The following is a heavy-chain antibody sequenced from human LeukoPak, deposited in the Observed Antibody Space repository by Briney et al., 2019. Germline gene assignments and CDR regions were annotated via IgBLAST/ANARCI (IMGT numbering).Heavy chain of an antibody. J-gene: IGHJ6*03. CDR2: IRSKANDYAT. CDR1: GITFDGSP. CDR3: QAYYYYYMDV. V-gene: IGHV3-73*01. Sequence: PGGSLKLSCAASGITFDGSPIHWVRQASGKELEWVGRIRSKANDYATGYGASVKGRFIISRDDSKNMSYLEMNSLTTEDTAVYFCQAYYYYYMDVWGKGTTVTVSS.